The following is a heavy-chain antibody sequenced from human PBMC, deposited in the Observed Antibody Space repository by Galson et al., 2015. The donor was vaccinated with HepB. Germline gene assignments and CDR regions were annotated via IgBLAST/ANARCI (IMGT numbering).Heavy chain of an antibody. D-gene: IGHD3-3*01. Sequence: SLRLSCAASGFTFSSYSMNWVRQAPGKGLEWVSSISSSSSDINYGDPVMGRFTVSRDNAKNSLYLQMNSLRAEDTAVYYCARELGYDFWSGYSNYYYYMDVWGKGTTVTVSS. J-gene: IGHJ6*03. CDR1: GFTFSSYS. CDR3: ARELGYDFWSGYSNYYYYMDV. CDR2: ISSSSSDI. V-gene: IGHV3-21*01.